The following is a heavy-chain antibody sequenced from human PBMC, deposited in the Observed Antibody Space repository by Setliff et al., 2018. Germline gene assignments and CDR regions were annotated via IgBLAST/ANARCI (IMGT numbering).Heavy chain of an antibody. V-gene: IGHV4-61*09. CDR1: GGSISSGSYY. Sequence: NPSETLSLTCTVSGGSISSGSYYWSWIRQPAGKGLEWIGHIYSSGSTNYNPSLKSRVTISVDRSKNQFSLKLSSVTAADTAVYYCARDQDFWSGYYRASHYMDVWGKGTTVTVS. D-gene: IGHD3-3*01. J-gene: IGHJ6*03. CDR3: ARDQDFWSGYYRASHYMDV. CDR2: IYSSGST.